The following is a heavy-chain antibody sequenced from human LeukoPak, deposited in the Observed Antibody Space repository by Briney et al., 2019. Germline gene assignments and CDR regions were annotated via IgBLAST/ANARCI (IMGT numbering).Heavy chain of an antibody. J-gene: IGHJ3*02. CDR1: GFTFSSYT. D-gene: IGHD1-20*01. CDR2: IKEDGSEK. CDR3: ARDEYNWNVDAFDI. Sequence: GGSLRLSCAASGFTFSSYTMHWVRQAPGKGLEWVANIKEDGSEKYYVDSVKGRFTISRDNAKNSLYLQMNSLRAEDTAVYYCARDEYNWNVDAFDIWGQGTVVTVSS. V-gene: IGHV3-7*01.